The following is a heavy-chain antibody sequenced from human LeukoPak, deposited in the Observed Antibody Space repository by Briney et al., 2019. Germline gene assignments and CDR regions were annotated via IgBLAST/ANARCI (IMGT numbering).Heavy chain of an antibody. J-gene: IGHJ4*02. D-gene: IGHD3-22*01. V-gene: IGHV1-18*01. CDR1: GYTFTSYG. CDR2: TSAYNGNT. CDR3: ARGSPPRRNYDSRGYYSYYFDY. Sequence: GASVKVCCKASGYTFTSYGISLGRQAPGQGLEWMGWTSAYNGNTQYAQKLQGRGTMTTATSTRTVYMELRSLRSDDTAVYYCARGSPPRRNYDSRGYYSYYFDYWGQGTLVTVSS.